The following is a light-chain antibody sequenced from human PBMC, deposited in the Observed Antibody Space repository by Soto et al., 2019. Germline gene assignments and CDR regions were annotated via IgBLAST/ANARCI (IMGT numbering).Light chain of an antibody. CDR1: QSVSSY. J-gene: IGKJ4*01. Sequence: EIVLTQSPATLSLSPGERATLSCRASQSVSSYLAWYQQKRGQAPRLLIYDASNMATGIPGRFTGSGSGTDFSLTISSLEPEDFAVYYCQQRSTSPLTFGGGTKVEIK. CDR2: DAS. CDR3: QQRSTSPLT. V-gene: IGKV3-11*01.